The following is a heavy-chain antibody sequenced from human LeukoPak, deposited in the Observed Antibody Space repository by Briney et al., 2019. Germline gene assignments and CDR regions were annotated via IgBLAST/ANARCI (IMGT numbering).Heavy chain of an antibody. CDR2: IKQDGSEK. CDR1: GFTFSSYW. D-gene: IGHD3-16*02. V-gene: IGHV3-7*01. CDR3: AKDADRGLEY. J-gene: IGHJ4*02. Sequence: GGSLRLPCAASGFTFSSYWMIWVRQAPGKGLEWVANIKQDGSEKYYVDSVKGRFTISRDNAKNSLYLQMNSLRAEDTAVYYCAKDADRGLEYWGQGTLVTVSS.